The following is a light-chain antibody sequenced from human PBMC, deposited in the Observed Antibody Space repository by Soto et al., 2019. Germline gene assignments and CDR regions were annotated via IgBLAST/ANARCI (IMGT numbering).Light chain of an antibody. V-gene: IGLV1-47*01. Sequence: QSVLTQPPSASGTPGQRVTISCSGSSSNIGSNYVYWYQQLPRTAPKLLIYRNNQRPSGVPDRFSGSKSGTSASLAISGLRSEDEADYYCAAWDDSLSGLVVFGGGTKLTVL. J-gene: IGLJ2*01. CDR3: AAWDDSLSGLVV. CDR2: RNN. CDR1: SSNIGSNY.